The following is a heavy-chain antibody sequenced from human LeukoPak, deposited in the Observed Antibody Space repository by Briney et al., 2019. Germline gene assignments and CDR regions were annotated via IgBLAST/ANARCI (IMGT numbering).Heavy chain of an antibody. CDR3: AKNRGAGSHYYYHMNV. Sequence: GGSLRLSCAASEFLLSNYWMHWFRQVPGEGLVWVSRIDSDGSPTAYAGSVEGRFTISRDNAKNTLYLQMNSLRAEDTAVYYCAKNRGAGSHYYYHMNVWGKGTTVTVSS. CDR2: IDSDGSPT. V-gene: IGHV3-74*01. J-gene: IGHJ6*03. D-gene: IGHD1-26*01. CDR1: EFLLSNYW.